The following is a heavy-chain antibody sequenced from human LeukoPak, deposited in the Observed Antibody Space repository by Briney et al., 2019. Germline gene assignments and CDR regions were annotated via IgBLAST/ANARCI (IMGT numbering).Heavy chain of an antibody. CDR3: ARVGDFSWGDYYGMDV. V-gene: IGHV3-53*01. CDR1: GFTASSNS. J-gene: IGHJ6*02. CDR2: IYSGGST. D-gene: IGHD3-16*01. Sequence: PGGSRGPSCPPSGFTASSNSMSWVRQPPGKGLGWASFIYSGGSTYYADSVKGRFTISRDNSKNTLYLQMNSLRAEDTAVYYCARVGDFSWGDYYGMDVWGQGTTVTVSS.